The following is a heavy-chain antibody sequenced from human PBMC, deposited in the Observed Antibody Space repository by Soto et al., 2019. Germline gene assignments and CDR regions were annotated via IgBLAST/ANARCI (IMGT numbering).Heavy chain of an antibody. CDR3: ARDRMTTVVTASGMDV. D-gene: IGHD4-17*01. V-gene: IGHV4-31*03. CDR1: GGSISSGAYY. CDR2: IYYSGST. J-gene: IGHJ6*02. Sequence: SETLSLTCTVSGGSISSGAYYWTWVRQHPGKGLEWIGYIYYSGSTYYNPSLKSRLTISVDPSKNQFSLKLTSVTAADTAVYYCARDRMTTVVTASGMDVWGQETTVTVSS.